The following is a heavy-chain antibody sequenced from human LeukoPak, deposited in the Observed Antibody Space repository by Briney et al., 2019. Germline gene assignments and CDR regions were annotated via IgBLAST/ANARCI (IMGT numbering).Heavy chain of an antibody. D-gene: IGHD6-6*01. CDR2: FDPEDGET. Sequence: ASVKVSCKVSGYTLTELSMHWVRQAPGKGLEWMGGFDPEDGETIYAQKFQGRVTMTEDTSTDTAYMELSSLRSEDTAVYYCATDRAQLATLRGTFDIWGQGTMVAVSS. J-gene: IGHJ3*02. CDR3: ATDRAQLATLRGTFDI. CDR1: GYTLTELS. V-gene: IGHV1-24*01.